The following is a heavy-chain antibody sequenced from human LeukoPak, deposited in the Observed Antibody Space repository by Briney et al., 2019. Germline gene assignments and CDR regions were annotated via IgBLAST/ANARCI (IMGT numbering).Heavy chain of an antibody. J-gene: IGHJ4*02. CDR3: ARSAAGRQYGPGDY. V-gene: IGHV3-30*04. D-gene: IGHD3-10*01. Sequence: GRSLRLSCEASGFNFNSYVMHWVRQAPGKGLEWVAVISYDGSDEYYADSVKGRFTISRDSSKNTLYLQVNSLRPEDTAVYYCARSAAGRQYGPGDYWGQGTLVTVSS. CDR2: ISYDGSDE. CDR1: GFNFNSYV.